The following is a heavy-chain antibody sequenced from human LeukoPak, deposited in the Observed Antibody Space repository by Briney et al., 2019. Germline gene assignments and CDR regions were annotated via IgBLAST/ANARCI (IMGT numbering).Heavy chain of an antibody. V-gene: IGHV4-59*08. Sequence: SETLSLTCTVSGGSIRSYYWSWIRQPPGKGLEWIGYIHYTGGTNYNPSLKSRVTISVDTSKNQFSLQLSSVTAIDTAVYFCARHSSSWYPDYWGQGTLVTVSS. J-gene: IGHJ4*02. CDR3: ARHSSSWYPDY. D-gene: IGHD6-13*01. CDR2: IHYTGGT. CDR1: GGSIRSYY.